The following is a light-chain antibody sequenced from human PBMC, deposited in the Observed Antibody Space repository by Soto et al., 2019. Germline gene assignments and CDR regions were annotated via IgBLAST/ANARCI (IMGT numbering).Light chain of an antibody. CDR3: CSYAGSSTRLYV. CDR1: SSDIGGYNY. Sequence: QSALTQPASVSGSPGQSITISCTGTSSDIGGYNYVSWYQQHPGKVPKLLIYDVSNRPSGVSWRFSGSKSGNTASLTISGLQAEDEADHYCCSYAGSSTRLYVFGTGTKLTVL. V-gene: IGLV2-14*03. J-gene: IGLJ1*01. CDR2: DVS.